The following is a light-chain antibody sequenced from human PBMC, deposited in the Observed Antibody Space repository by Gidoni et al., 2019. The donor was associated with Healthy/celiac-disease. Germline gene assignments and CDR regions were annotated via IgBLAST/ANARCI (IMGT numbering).Light chain of an antibody. CDR3: QQSYSTLLT. Sequence: DIQMTQSPSSLSASVGDRVTITCRASQSISSYLNWYQQKPGKAPKLLIYAASSLKIGVPSRFSGSGSGTDFTLTISSLQPEDFATYYCQQSYSTLLTFGGGTKVEIK. CDR2: AAS. CDR1: QSISSY. J-gene: IGKJ4*01. V-gene: IGKV1-39*01.